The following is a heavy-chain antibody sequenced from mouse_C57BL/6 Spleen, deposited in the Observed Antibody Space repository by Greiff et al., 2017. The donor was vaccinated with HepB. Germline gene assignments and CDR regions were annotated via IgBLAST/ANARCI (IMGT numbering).Heavy chain of an antibody. D-gene: IGHD1-1*01. Sequence: EVQLQQSGPELVKPGASVKISCKASGYTFTDYYMNWVKQSHGKSLEWIGDINPNNGGTSYNQKFKGKATLTVDKSSSTAYMELRSLTSEDSAVYYCATPLRYWGQGTLVTVSA. V-gene: IGHV1-26*01. CDR3: ATPLRY. CDR1: GYTFTDYY. CDR2: INPNNGGT. J-gene: IGHJ3*01.